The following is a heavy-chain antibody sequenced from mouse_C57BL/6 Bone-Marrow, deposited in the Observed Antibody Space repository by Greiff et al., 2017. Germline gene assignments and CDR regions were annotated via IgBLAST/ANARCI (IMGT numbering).Heavy chain of an antibody. CDR1: GYTFTDYK. D-gene: IGHD2-1*01. Sequence: EFQLQQPGPELVKPGASVKITCKASGYTFTDYKMEWVKQSHGKSLEWIGDINPNNDGTIYNQKFKGKATLTVDKSSSTAYMGLRSLTSEDTAVYCCARHYYVNGVSWFAYWGQGTLVTVSA. CDR2: INPNNDGT. V-gene: IGHV1-18*01. CDR3: ARHYYVNGVSWFAY. J-gene: IGHJ3*01.